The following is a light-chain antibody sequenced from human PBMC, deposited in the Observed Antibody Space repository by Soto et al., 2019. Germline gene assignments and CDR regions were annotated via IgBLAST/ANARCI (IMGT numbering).Light chain of an antibody. CDR3: QQYNDNWT. J-gene: IGKJ1*01. Sequence: DIQMTQSPSTLSASVGDRVTITCRASQSISSWLAWYQQKPGTAPKLLIYKASNLQTGVPSRFSGSGSGTEFTLTISSLQPDDFATYYCQQYNDNWTFGQGTKVEIK. CDR2: KAS. CDR1: QSISSW. V-gene: IGKV1-5*03.